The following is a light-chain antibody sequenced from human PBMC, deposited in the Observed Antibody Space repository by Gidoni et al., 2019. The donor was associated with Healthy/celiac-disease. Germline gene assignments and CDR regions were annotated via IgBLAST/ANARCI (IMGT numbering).Light chain of an antibody. CDR2: GAS. J-gene: IGKJ1*01. Sequence: QSPPTLSVSPGEGATLSCTASQSVSSNLAWYQQKPGQAPRLLIYGASTRATGIPARFSGSGSGTEFTLTISRLQSEDFAVYYCQQYNNWPQTFGQGTKVEIK. CDR3: QQYNNWPQT. CDR1: QSVSSN. V-gene: IGKV3-15*01.